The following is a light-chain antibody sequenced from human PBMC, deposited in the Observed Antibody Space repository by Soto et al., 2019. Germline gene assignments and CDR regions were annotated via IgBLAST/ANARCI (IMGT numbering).Light chain of an antibody. V-gene: IGKV3-20*01. CDR1: QSVSSY. CDR2: GAS. J-gene: IGKJ1*01. Sequence: EIVLTQSPSTLSLSPVERATLSCTASQSVSSYLAWYQQKPGQAPRLLIYGASSRATGIPDRFSGSGSGTDFTLTISRLEPEDFAVYYCQQYGSSPRAFGQGTKVDIK. CDR3: QQYGSSPRA.